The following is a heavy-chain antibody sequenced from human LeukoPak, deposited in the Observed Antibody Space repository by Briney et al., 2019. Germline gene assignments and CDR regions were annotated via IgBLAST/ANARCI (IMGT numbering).Heavy chain of an antibody. CDR2: INPNSGGT. D-gene: IGHD1-14*01. Sequence: ASAKVSCKASGYTFTGYYMHWVRQAPGQGLEWMGWINPNSGGTNYARKFQGRVTMTRDTSISTAYMELSRLRSDDTAVYYCARGGNLAAFDYWGQGTLVTVSS. V-gene: IGHV1-2*02. CDR1: GYTFTGYY. CDR3: ARGGNLAAFDY. J-gene: IGHJ4*02.